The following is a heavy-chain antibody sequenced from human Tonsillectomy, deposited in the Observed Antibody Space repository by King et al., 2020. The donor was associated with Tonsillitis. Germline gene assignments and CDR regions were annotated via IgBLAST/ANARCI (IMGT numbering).Heavy chain of an antibody. CDR2: ISWDGGST. J-gene: IGHJ4*02. CDR3: ANSGRGMEIAY. V-gene: IGHV3-43*01. Sequence: VQLVESGGVVVQPGGSLRLSCAASGFTFDDYTMHWVRQAPGKGLEWVSLISWDGGSTYYADSVKGRFTISRDNSKNSLYLQMNSLRTEDTALYYCANSGRGMEIAYWGQGTLVTVSS. D-gene: IGHD3-10*01. CDR1: GFTFDDYT.